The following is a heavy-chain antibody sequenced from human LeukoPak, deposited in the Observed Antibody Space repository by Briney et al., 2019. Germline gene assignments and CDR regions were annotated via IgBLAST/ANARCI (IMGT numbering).Heavy chain of an antibody. V-gene: IGHV3-30*04. J-gene: IGHJ4*02. D-gene: IGHD6-13*01. Sequence: GGSLRLSCAASGFTFSSYAMHWVRQAPGKGLEWVAVISYDGSNKYYADSVKGRFTISRDNAKNSLYLQMNSLRAEDTAVYYCAREKSSCIDYWGQGTLVTVSS. CDR2: ISYDGSNK. CDR3: AREKSSCIDY. CDR1: GFTFSSYA.